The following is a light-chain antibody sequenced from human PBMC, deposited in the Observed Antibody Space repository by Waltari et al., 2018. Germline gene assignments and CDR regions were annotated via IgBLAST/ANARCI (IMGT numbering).Light chain of an antibody. Sequence: IVLTQSPATLSLSPGERATLPCRASQSISSSLAWYQQKPGQAPRLLICYASTRATGTPAMSSASGSVTDFTLTISCLEPEDFAVYYCHHRYSWPRTFGGGTNVDIK. CDR2: YAS. J-gene: IGKJ4*01. V-gene: IGKV3-11*01. CDR1: QSISSS. CDR3: HHRYSWPRT.